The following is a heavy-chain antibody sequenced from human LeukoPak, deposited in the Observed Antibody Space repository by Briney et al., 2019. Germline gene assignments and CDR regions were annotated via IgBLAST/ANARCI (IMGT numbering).Heavy chain of an antibody. D-gene: IGHD5-24*01. Sequence: GESLKISCEASGYSFSSYWIAWVRQMPGKGLEWMGIIYPGDSDTRYSPSFQGQVTITADKSINTAYLQWSSLKASDTAMYYCASAAHRSRWGFDYWGQGTLVSVSS. V-gene: IGHV5-51*01. CDR2: IYPGDSDT. J-gene: IGHJ4*02. CDR1: GYSFSSYW. CDR3: ASAAHRSRWGFDY.